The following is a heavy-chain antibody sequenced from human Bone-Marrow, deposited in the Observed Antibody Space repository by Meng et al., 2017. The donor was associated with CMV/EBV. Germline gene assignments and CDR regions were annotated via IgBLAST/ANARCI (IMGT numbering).Heavy chain of an antibody. CDR3: AKARSGVTPYYFDY. J-gene: IGHJ4*02. CDR2: IRYDGSNK. CDR1: GFTFSSYG. V-gene: IGHV3-30*02. D-gene: IGHD4-23*01. Sequence: WGSLRLSCAASGFTFSSYGMHWVRQAPGKGLEWVAFIRYDGSNKYYADSVKGRFTISRDNSKNTLYLQMNSLRAEDTAVYYCAKARSGVTPYYFDYWGQGTLVTVSS.